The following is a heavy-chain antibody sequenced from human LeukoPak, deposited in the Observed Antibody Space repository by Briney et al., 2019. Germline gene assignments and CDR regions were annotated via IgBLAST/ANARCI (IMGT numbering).Heavy chain of an antibody. V-gene: IGHV1-18*01. D-gene: IGHD3-3*01. J-gene: IGHJ6*02. CDR1: GYTFTSYG. CDR3: ARIVWSGYLHYGMDV. Sequence: ASVKVSCKASGYTFTSYGISWVRQAPGQGLEWMGWISAYNGNTNYAQKLQGRVTMTTDTSTSTAYMELRSLRSDDTAVYYCARIVWSGYLHYGMDVWAKGPRSPSP. CDR2: ISAYNGNT.